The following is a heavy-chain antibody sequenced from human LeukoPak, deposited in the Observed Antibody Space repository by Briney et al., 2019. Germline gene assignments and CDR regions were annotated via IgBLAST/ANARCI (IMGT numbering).Heavy chain of an antibody. CDR3: AKDGSNDWRWGAFDV. Sequence: GGSLRLSCAASGFTFSTYGMSWVRQAPGKGLVWVSAISGSGGSTYYADSVKGRFSISRDNSKHTLYLQMNTLRADDTAVYYCAKDGSNDWRWGAFDVWGQGTMVTVSS. CDR1: GFTFSTYG. D-gene: IGHD2-15*01. V-gene: IGHV3-23*01. CDR2: ISGSGGST. J-gene: IGHJ3*01.